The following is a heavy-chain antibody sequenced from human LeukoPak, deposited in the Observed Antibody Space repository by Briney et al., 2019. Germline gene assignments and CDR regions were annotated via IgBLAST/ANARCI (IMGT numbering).Heavy chain of an antibody. CDR3: AVKPEYCSGGSLCPFEH. Sequence: PGGSLRLSCAASGFTISSYAMSWVRLAPGNGLEWVSSISGSGGRTYYADSVKGRFSISRDKSNNALYLQMNSLRAEDTAVYYCAVKPEYCSGGSLCPFEHWGQGTLVTVSS. CDR2: ISGSGGRT. D-gene: IGHD3-10*02. J-gene: IGHJ4*02. V-gene: IGHV3-23*01. CDR1: GFTISSYA.